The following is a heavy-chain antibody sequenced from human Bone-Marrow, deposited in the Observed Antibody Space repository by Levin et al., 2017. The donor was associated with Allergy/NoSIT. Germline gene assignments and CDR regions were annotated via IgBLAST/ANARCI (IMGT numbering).Heavy chain of an antibody. CDR1: GFTFSSYA. CDR2: ISYDGSNK. Sequence: GGSLRLSCAASGFTFSSYAMHWVRQAPGKGLEWVAVISYDGSNKYYADSMKGRFTISRDNSKNTLYLQMNSLRAEDTAVYYCARARYCISTSCSTYYYYYGMDVWGQGTTVTVSS. V-gene: IGHV3-30-3*01. J-gene: IGHJ6*02. CDR3: ARARYCISTSCSTYYYYYGMDV. D-gene: IGHD2-2*01.